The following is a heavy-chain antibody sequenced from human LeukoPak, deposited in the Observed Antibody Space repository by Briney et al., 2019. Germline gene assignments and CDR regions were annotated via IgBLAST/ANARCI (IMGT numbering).Heavy chain of an antibody. CDR3: ARIRFGFGELLDY. CDR2: INPSGGST. CDR1: GYTFTSYY. V-gene: IGHV1-46*01. D-gene: IGHD3-10*01. J-gene: IGHJ4*02. Sequence: ASVKVSCKASGYTFTSYYMHWVRQAPGQGLEWMGIINPSGGSTSYAQKFQGRVTMTTDTSTSTAYMELRSLRSDDTAVYYCARIRFGFGELLDYWGQGTLVTVSS.